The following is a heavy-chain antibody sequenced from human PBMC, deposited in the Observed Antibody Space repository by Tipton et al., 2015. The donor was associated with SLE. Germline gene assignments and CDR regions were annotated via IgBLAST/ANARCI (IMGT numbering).Heavy chain of an antibody. Sequence: TLSLTCTVSGGSISSYYWSWIRQPPGKGLEWIGHIYYSGSTNYNPSPKSRVTISVDTSKNQFSLKLSSVTAADTAVYYCARDTIGRAFDIWGQGTMVTVSS. CDR2: IYYSGST. J-gene: IGHJ3*02. V-gene: IGHV4-59*12. CDR1: GGSISSYY. CDR3: ARDTIGRAFDI. D-gene: IGHD3-9*01.